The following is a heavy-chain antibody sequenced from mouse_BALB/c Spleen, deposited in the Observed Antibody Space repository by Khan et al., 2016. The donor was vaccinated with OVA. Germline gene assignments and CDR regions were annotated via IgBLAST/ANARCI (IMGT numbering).Heavy chain of an antibody. D-gene: IGHD1-2*01. CDR3: ARRFRTAYPLYYYAMDY. V-gene: IGHV9-3*02. J-gene: IGHJ4*01. Sequence: QIQLVQSGPELKKPGETVKISCKASGYTFTNYGLNWVKQAPGKGLKWMGWINTNTEEPTYAEEFKGRFAFSLETSASTAYLQIHNLKNEDTASYFCARRFRTAYPLYYYAMDYWGQGTSVTVSS. CDR2: INTNTEEP. CDR1: GYTFTNYG.